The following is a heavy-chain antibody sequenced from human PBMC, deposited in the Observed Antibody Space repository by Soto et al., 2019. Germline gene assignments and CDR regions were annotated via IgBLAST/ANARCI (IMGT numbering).Heavy chain of an antibody. CDR1: GYSFTSYA. J-gene: IGHJ5*02. V-gene: IGHV1-3*01. Sequence: EASVKVSCEACGYSFTSYAMHCVRQAPGQRLEWMGWINAGNGNTKYSQKFQGRVTITRDTSASTAYMELSSLRSEDTAVYYCARDLNCSGGSCSGVYWFDPWGQGTLVTVSS. CDR3: ARDLNCSGGSCSGVYWFDP. D-gene: IGHD2-15*01. CDR2: INAGNGNT.